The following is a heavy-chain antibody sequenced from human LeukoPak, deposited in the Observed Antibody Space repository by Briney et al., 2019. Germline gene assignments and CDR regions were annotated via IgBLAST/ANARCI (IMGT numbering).Heavy chain of an antibody. V-gene: IGHV1-69*01. J-gene: IGHJ4*02. CDR1: GGTFSSYA. CDR3: AKKMMYYFDY. CDR2: IIPIFGTA. D-gene: IGHD3-16*01. Sequence: GASVKVSCKASGGTFSSYAISWVRQAPGQGLEWVGGIIPIFGTANYAQKFQGRVTITADESTSTAYMELSSLRSEDTAVYYCAKKMMYYFDYWGQGTLVTVSS.